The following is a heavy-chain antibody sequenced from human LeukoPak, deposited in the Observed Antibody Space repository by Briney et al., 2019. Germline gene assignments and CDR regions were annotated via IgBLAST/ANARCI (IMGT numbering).Heavy chain of an antibody. CDR3: AKDLSPLYYYYGMDV. V-gene: IGHV3-23*01. CDR2: ISGSGGST. CDR1: GFTFSSYA. J-gene: IGHJ6*02. Sequence: GGSLRLSCAASGFTFSSYAMSWVRQAPGKGLEWVSAISGSGGSTYYADSVKGRFTISRDNSKNTLYLQMNSLSAEDTAVYYCAKDLSPLYYYYGMDVWGQGTTVTVSS.